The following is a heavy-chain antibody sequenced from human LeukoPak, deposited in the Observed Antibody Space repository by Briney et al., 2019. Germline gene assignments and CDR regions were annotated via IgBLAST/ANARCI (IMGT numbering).Heavy chain of an antibody. CDR3: ARGFSVVRGVILTHYYYYMDV. D-gene: IGHD3-10*01. CDR1: GGSISSTSYY. Sequence: SETLSLTCIVSGGSISSTSYYWDWIRQPPGKGLEWIGSIYYSGSTYYNPSLKSRVTISVDTSKNQFSLKLSSVTAADTAVYYCARGFSVVRGVILTHYYYYMDVWGKGTTVTVSS. J-gene: IGHJ6*03. CDR2: IYYSGST. V-gene: IGHV4-39*01.